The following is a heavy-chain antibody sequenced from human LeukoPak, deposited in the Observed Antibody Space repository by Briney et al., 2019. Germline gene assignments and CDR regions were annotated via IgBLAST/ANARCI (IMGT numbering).Heavy chain of an antibody. J-gene: IGHJ6*03. V-gene: IGHV4-59*08. CDR1: GGSISSYY. D-gene: IGHD2-15*01. Sequence: SETLSLTCTVSGGSISSYYWSWIRQPPGKGLEWIGYIYYSGSTNYNPSLKSRVTISVDTSKNQFSLKLSSVTAADTAVYYCARTLRDCSGGSCYREKYYYYYYYMDVWGKGTTVTISS. CDR3: ARTLRDCSGGSCYREKYYYYYYYMDV. CDR2: IYYSGST.